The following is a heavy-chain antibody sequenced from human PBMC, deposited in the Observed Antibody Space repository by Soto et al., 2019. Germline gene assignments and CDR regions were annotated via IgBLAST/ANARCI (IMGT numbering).Heavy chain of an antibody. CDR2: IYWDDDK. Sequence: QITLKESGPTLVKPTQTLTLTCTFSGFSLSTSGVGVGWIRQPPGKALEWLTFIYWDDDKRNSPFLKSRLTITKDTSKTQVVLTITNMDPVDTVTYYCAHLVVAGITYYFASWGQGTLVTDSS. CDR3: AHLVVAGITYYFAS. V-gene: IGHV2-5*02. D-gene: IGHD2-15*01. J-gene: IGHJ4*02. CDR1: GFSLSTSGVG.